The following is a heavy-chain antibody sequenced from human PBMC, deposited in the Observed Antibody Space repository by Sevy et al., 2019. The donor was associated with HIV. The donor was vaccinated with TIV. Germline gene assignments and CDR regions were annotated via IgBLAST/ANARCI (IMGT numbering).Heavy chain of an antibody. CDR3: ANSHSSGWYTIDY. V-gene: IGHV3-23*01. CDR1: GFTFSSYA. Sequence: GGCLRLSCAASGFTFSSYAMSWVRQAPGKGLEWVSAISGSGGSTYYADSVKGRFTISRDNSKNTLYLQMNSLRAEDTAVYYRANSHSSGWYTIDYWGQGTLVTVSS. J-gene: IGHJ4*02. D-gene: IGHD6-19*01. CDR2: ISGSGGST.